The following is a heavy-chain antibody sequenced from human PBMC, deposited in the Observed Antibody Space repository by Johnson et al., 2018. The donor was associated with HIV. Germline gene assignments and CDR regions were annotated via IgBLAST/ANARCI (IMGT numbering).Heavy chain of an antibody. CDR3: EAFDI. J-gene: IGHJ3*02. CDR1: GFTFSSYG. Sequence: VQLVESGGGLVQPGGSLRLSCAASGFTFSSYGMSWVRQAPGKGLEWVSGVTGTGGDTYYAESVKGRFTISRDNSKNTLYLQMNSLRAENHCANWGEAFDIWGQGTVVTVSS. D-gene: IGHD7-27*01. V-gene: IGHV3-23*04. CDR2: VTGTGGDT.